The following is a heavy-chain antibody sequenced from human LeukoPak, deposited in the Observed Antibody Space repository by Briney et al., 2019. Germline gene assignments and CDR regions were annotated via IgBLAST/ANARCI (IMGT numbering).Heavy chain of an antibody. J-gene: IGHJ4*02. CDR2: ISYSGTP. CDR3: ARDRYGDFEDY. Sequence: SETLSLTCNVSGGSINTADYYWAWIRQPPGKGLEWIGYISYSGTPYYSPSLDSRVTISLDTSKNQFSLKLNSVTAAGTAMYYCARDRYGDFEDYWGQGTLVTVSS. V-gene: IGHV4-30-4*08. CDR1: GGSINTADYY. D-gene: IGHD4-17*01.